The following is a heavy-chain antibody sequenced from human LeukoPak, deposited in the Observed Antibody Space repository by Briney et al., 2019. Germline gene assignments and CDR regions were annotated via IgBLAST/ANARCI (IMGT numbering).Heavy chain of an antibody. V-gene: IGHV4-4*07. CDR3: ARNKLHYYDILTGYYDWFDP. CDR2: IYTSGST. CDR1: GGSISSYY. D-gene: IGHD3-9*01. Sequence: SATLSLTCTVSGGSISSYYWSWIRPPAGKGLEWIGRIYTSGSTNYNPSLKSRVTMSVDTSKNQFSLKLSSVTAADTAVYYCARNKLHYYDILTGYYDWFDPWGQGTLVTVSS. J-gene: IGHJ5*02.